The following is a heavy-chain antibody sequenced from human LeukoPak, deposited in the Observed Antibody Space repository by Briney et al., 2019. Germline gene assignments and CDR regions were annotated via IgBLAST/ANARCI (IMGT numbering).Heavy chain of an antibody. D-gene: IGHD4-11*01. V-gene: IGHV3-21*01. CDR2: IGSSSSYI. Sequence: GGSLRLSCAASGFTFSSYSMNWVRQAPGKGLEWVSSIGSSSSYIYYADSVKGRFTISRDDSKNTLYLQMNSLRAEDTAMYYCARGLPPVMKYYFDYWGQGTLVTVSS. CDR3: ARGLPPVMKYYFDY. CDR1: GFTFSSYS. J-gene: IGHJ4*02.